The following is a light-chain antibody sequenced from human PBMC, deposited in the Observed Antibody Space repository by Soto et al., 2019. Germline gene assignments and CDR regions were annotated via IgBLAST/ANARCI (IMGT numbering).Light chain of an antibody. CDR1: SGDVGRYDS. Sequence: QSALTQPASVSGSPGQSLTISCTGTSGDVGRYDSVSWYKHRPGKVPELIIFSDRFSGFKSGNTASLTISGLQAEDEADYYCSSYTTNRTPVFGGGTKVTVL. V-gene: IGLV2-14*01. CDR3: SSYTTNRTPV. J-gene: IGLJ2*01.